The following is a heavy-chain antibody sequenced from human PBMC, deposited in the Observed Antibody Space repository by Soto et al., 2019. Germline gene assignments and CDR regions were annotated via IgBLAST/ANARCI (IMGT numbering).Heavy chain of an antibody. D-gene: IGHD2-15*01. V-gene: IGHV1-69*01. CDR3: ARDGAYCSGGSCYSGPPWFDP. Sequence: QVQLVQSGAEVKKPGSSVKVSCKASGGTFSSYAISWVRQAPGQGLEWMGGIIPIFGTANYAQKFQGRVTITADESTGTAYMELSSLRSEDTAVYYCARDGAYCSGGSCYSGPPWFDPWGQGTLVTVSS. J-gene: IGHJ5*02. CDR1: GGTFSSYA. CDR2: IIPIFGTA.